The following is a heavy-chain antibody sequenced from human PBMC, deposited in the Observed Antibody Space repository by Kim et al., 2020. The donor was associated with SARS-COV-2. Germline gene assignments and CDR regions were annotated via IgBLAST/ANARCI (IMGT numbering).Heavy chain of an antibody. D-gene: IGHD6-19*01. Sequence: GGSLRLSCALSRFTVSNSYLAWVRQAPGKGLEWVSATYFSGSKYYAEFVQGRFSISGDKSTDTLTLQMNSLRPDDTAVYYCVGAVAGNHYFPAWGQGALVSVSS. J-gene: IGHJ5*02. V-gene: IGHV3-53*01. CDR3: VGAVAGNHYFPA. CDR2: TYFSGSK. CDR1: RFTVSNSY.